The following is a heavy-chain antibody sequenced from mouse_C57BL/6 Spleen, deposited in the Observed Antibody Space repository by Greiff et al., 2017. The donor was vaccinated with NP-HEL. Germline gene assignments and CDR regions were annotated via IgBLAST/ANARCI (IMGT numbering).Heavy chain of an antibody. CDR2: IYPGDGDT. J-gene: IGHJ2*01. D-gene: IGHD1-1*01. CDR3: ARETTVVAKDY. V-gene: IGHV1-82*01. Sequence: VQLQQSGPELVKPGASVKISCKASGYAFSSSWMNWVKQRPGKGLEWIGRIYPGDGDTNYNGKFKGKATLTADKSSSTAYMQLSSLTSEDSAVYFCARETTVVAKDYWGQGTTLTVSS. CDR1: GYAFSSSW.